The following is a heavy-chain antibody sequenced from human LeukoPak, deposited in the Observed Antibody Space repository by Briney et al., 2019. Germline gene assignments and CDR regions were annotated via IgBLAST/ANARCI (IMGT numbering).Heavy chain of an antibody. D-gene: IGHD2-2*01. CDR3: ARDLYCSSTSCTNWFDP. CDR1: GYTFTGYY. Sequence: ASVKVSCXASGYTFTGYYMHWVRQAPGQGLEWMGWINPNSGGTNYAQKFQGRVTMTRDTSISTAYMELSRLRSDDTAVYYCARDLYCSSTSCTNWFDPWGQGTLVTVSS. CDR2: INPNSGGT. V-gene: IGHV1-2*02. J-gene: IGHJ5*02.